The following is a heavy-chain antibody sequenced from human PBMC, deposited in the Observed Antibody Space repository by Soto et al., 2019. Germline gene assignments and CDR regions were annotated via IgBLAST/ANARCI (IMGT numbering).Heavy chain of an antibody. D-gene: IGHD5-18*01. CDR3: ARDPLWGTAMVLWYFDL. CDR1: GFTFNNYA. J-gene: IGHJ2*01. Sequence: QVQLVESGGGVVQPGRSLRLSCAASGFTFNNYAMHWVRQAPGKGLEWVALISYDGSNKYYADSVKGRFTISRDNSKNTLYLQRNSLRAEDTAVYYCARDPLWGTAMVLWYFDLWGRGTLVTVSS. CDR2: ISYDGSNK. V-gene: IGHV3-30-3*01.